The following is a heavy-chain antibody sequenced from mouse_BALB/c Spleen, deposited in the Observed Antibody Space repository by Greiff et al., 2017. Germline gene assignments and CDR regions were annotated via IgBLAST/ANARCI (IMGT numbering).Heavy chain of an antibody. Sequence: EVMLVESGGGLVQPGGSRKLSCAASGFTFSSFGMHWVRQAPEKGLEWVAYISSGSSTIYYADTVKGRFTISRDNPKNTLFLQMTSLRSEDTAMYYCASSLFYWGQGTTLTVSA. CDR3: ASSLFY. CDR1: GFTFSSFG. CDR2: ISSGSSTI. V-gene: IGHV5-17*02. J-gene: IGHJ2*01. D-gene: IGHD6-5*01.